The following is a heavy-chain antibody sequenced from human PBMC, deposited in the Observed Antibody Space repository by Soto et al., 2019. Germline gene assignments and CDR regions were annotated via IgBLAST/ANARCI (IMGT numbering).Heavy chain of an antibody. J-gene: IGHJ6*03. CDR3: AKLTGFYYYYYMDV. CDR2: ISGSGGST. V-gene: IGHV3-23*01. D-gene: IGHD7-27*01. Sequence: PGGSLRLSCAASGFTFSSYAMSWVRQAPGKGLEWVSAISGSGGSTYYADSVKGRFTISRDNSKNTLYLQMNSLRAEDTAVYYCAKLTGFYYYYYMDVWGKGTTVTVSS. CDR1: GFTFSSYA.